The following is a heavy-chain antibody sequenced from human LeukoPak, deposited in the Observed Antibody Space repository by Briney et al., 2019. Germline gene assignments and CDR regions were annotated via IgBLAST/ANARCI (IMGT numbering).Heavy chain of an antibody. D-gene: IGHD4-11*01. V-gene: IGHV4-34*01. J-gene: IGHJ3*02. CDR2: INHSGST. Sequence: PSETLSLTCAVYGGSFSGYYWSWIRQPPGKGLEWIGEINHSGSTNYNPSLKSRVTISVDTSKNQFSLKLSSVTAADMAVYYCAGMTTVTTSVPDAFDIWGQGTMVTVSS. CDR3: AGMTTVTTSVPDAFDI. CDR1: GGSFSGYY.